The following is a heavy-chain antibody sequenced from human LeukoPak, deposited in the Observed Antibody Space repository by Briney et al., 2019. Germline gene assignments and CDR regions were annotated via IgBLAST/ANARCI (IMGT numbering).Heavy chain of an antibody. CDR1: GYTFTSYY. J-gene: IGHJ4*02. Sequence: GASVNVSCKASGYTFTSYYIHLVRQAPGQGLEWMGVINPSAGSTSYPQKFQGRVTMTRDTSTSTVYMELSSVGSEDTAVYYCARAYDFPVYWGQGTLVTVSS. CDR3: ARAYDFPVY. D-gene: IGHD3-3*01. CDR2: INPSAGST. V-gene: IGHV1-46*01.